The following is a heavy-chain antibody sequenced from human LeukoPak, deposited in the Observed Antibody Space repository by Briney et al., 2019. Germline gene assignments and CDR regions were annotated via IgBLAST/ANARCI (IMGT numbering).Heavy chain of an antibody. CDR3: AITAVAGDAFDI. J-gene: IGHJ3*02. D-gene: IGHD6-19*01. CDR2: MNPNSGNT. Sequence: ASVKVSCKVSGYTLTELSMHWVRQAPGRGLEWMGWMNPNSGNTGYAQKFQGRVTMTRNTSISTAYMELSSLRSEDTAVYYCAITAVAGDAFDIWGQGTMVTVSS. V-gene: IGHV1-8*01. CDR1: GYTLTELS.